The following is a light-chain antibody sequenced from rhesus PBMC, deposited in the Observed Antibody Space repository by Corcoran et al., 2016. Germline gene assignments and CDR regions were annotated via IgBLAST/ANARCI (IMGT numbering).Light chain of an antibody. Sequence: DIQMTQSPSSLFASVGDRVTIACRACQAINMYLSWYQQKPGKAPKLLIFDASAWQSGVPSRFSGSGSGTDFSLTLSSLQPEDFATYFCLQSISDLYSFGQGTKVELK. CDR1: QAINMY. CDR3: LQSISDLYS. CDR2: DAS. J-gene: IGKJ2*01. V-gene: IGKV1-43*02.